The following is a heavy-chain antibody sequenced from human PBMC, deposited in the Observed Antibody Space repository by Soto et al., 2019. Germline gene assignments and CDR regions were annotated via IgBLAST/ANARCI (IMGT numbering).Heavy chain of an antibody. Sequence: EVHLVESGGGLVQPGGSLRLSCEASGFSFSNDWMHWVRQAPGKGLVWVSSLSSVGSTTDYADSVKGRFTISRDNAKNTLYLQMNSLGVEDTAIYYCVRGKYSGSYFFDYWGQGTLVTVSS. CDR2: LSSVGSTT. J-gene: IGHJ4*02. CDR3: VRGKYSGSYFFDY. D-gene: IGHD1-26*01. CDR1: GFSFSNDW. V-gene: IGHV3-74*01.